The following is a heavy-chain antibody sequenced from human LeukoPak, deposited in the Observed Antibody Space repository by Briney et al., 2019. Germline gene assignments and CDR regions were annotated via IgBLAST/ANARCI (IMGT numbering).Heavy chain of an antibody. CDR1: GYTFTSYY. CDR2: INPSGGST. J-gene: IGHJ4*02. D-gene: IGHD5-24*01. CDR3: ARFCRDGYKDY. V-gene: IGHV1-46*01. Sequence: ASVKVSCKASGYTFTSYYMHWVRQAPGQGLEWMGIINPSGGSTNYAQKFQGRVTITADKSTSTAYMELSSLRSEDTAVYYCARFCRDGYKDYWGQGTLVTVSS.